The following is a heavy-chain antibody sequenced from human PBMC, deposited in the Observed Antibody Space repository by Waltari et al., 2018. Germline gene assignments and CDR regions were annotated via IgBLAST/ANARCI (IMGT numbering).Heavy chain of an antibody. Sequence: EVQLVESGGGLVQPGGSLRLSCAASGFALSYYDMFWVRQVTGKGLEWVSAIGTAGDTHYPDSGKGRFTISRDNANNSLYLHMNSLRAGDTAVYYCARDRGGSYDYWGQGTLVTVSS. CDR3: ARDRGGSYDY. CDR1: GFALSYYD. CDR2: IGTAGDT. D-gene: IGHD1-26*01. V-gene: IGHV3-13*01. J-gene: IGHJ4*02.